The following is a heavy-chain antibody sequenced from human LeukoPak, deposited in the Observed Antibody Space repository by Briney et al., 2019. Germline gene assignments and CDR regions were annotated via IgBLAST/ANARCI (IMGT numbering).Heavy chain of an antibody. CDR1: GFTFSSYE. J-gene: IGHJ6*04. CDR3: AELGITMIGGV. CDR2: ISSSGSTI. Sequence: GGSLRLSCAASGFTFSSYEMNWVRQAPGKGLEWVSYISSSGSTIYYADAVKGRFTISRDNAKNSLYLQMNSLRAEDTAVYYCAELGITMIGGVWGKGTTVTVSS. D-gene: IGHD3-10*02. V-gene: IGHV3-48*03.